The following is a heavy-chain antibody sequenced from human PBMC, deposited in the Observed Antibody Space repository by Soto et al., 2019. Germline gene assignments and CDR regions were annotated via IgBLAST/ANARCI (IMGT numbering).Heavy chain of an antibody. CDR3: VRTYYSDRSAYYDFDY. CDR1: FCSIAHLG. Sequence: GAAGKAPSEGRFCSIAHLGILSGRPAPGQGLEWMGWISEDKTNPNYAQKFQGRVTMTIDTPTSTAYMELRSLRADDTAVYYCVRTYYSDRSAYYDFDYWGQGTLVTVSS. J-gene: IGHJ4*02. D-gene: IGHD3-22*01. CDR2: ISEDKTNP. V-gene: IGHV1-18*01.